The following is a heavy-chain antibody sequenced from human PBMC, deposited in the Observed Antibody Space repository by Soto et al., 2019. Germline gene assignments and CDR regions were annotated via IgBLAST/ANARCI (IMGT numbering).Heavy chain of an antibody. CDR2: ISTKSRNT. CDR1: GYTFANYD. D-gene: IGHD3-3*01. CDR3: ARSYCDSWTECSNSVKY. J-gene: IGHJ4*02. V-gene: IGHV1-18*04. Sequence: QVQLVQSAAEVKKPGASVKVSCKASGYTFANYDISWVRQAPGQGLEWMGWISTKSRNTEYAQNVQGRVTLTADSSTTTVHMGLRSLRSDATAVYYCARSYCDSWTECSNSVKYWGEGPLFAVSS.